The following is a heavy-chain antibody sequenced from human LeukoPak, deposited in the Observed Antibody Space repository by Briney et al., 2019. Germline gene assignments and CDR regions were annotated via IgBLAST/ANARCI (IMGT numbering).Heavy chain of an antibody. V-gene: IGHV3-7*01. Sequence: GGSLRLSCAASGFTFSSYWMSWVRQAPGKGLEWVANIKQDGSEKYYVDSVKGRFTISRDNAENSLYLQMTSLRDEDTAVYYCARERSGWYRDYWGQGTLVTVSS. D-gene: IGHD6-19*01. J-gene: IGHJ4*02. CDR2: IKQDGSEK. CDR1: GFTFSSYW. CDR3: ARERSGWYRDY.